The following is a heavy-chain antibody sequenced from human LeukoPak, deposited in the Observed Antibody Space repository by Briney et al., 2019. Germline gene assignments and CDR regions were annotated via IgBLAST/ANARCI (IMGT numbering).Heavy chain of an antibody. Sequence: GGSLRLSCAASGFTFSSYSMNWVRQAPGKGLEWVSSITSSSNYIYYADSVKGRFTISRDNAKNSLYLQMSSLRAEDTAVYYCARDRGIAAAGKVDYWGQGTLVTVSS. V-gene: IGHV3-21*01. CDR2: ITSSSNYI. D-gene: IGHD6-13*01. CDR1: GFTFSSYS. CDR3: ARDRGIAAAGKVDY. J-gene: IGHJ4*02.